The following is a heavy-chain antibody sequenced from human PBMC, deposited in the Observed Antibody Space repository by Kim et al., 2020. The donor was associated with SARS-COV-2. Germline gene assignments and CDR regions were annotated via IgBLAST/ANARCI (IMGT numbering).Heavy chain of an antibody. V-gene: IGHV3-23*01. CDR2: ISAAGTTT. CDR3: ARGRYGD. D-gene: IGHD5-18*01. Sequence: GGSLRLYCAASGFSFNNYALTWVRQAPGKGLEWVSFISAAGTTTYYADSVKGRFTISRDTPKNILYLQMNSLKAEDTALYYCARGRYGDWGRGTLVTVSS. CDR1: GFSFNNYA. J-gene: IGHJ4*02.